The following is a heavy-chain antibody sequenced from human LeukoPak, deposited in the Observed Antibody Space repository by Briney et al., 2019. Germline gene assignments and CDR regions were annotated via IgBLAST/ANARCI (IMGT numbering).Heavy chain of an antibody. CDR1: IDSFTNYY. Sequence: PSETLSLTCAVYIDSFTNYYWNWIRQTPGKGLEWIGEVNDSGGTNINPSLRSRGILSVDTSKNKFSPKLISVTAADRAVYYCARGQGATVPKVGKNWFDPWGQGPGVIVSS. CDR2: VNDSGGT. D-gene: IGHD1-26*01. V-gene: IGHV4-34*04. J-gene: IGHJ5*02. CDR3: ARGQGATVPKVGKNWFDP.